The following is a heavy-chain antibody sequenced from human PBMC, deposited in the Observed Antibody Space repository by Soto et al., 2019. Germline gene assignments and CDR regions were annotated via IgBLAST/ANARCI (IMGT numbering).Heavy chain of an antibody. CDR2: IHPANGNT. Sequence: ASVKVSCKASGYTFTNYAIHWVRQAPGQRLEWMGWIHPANGNTKYSQRFQGRVTITRDNSKNTMYLQMNSLRVEDTAVYYCARDGEGGSDCDLGYWGQGALVTVSS. D-gene: IGHD1-26*01. V-gene: IGHV1-3*01. CDR3: ARDGEGGSDCDLGY. CDR1: GYTFTNYA. J-gene: IGHJ4*02.